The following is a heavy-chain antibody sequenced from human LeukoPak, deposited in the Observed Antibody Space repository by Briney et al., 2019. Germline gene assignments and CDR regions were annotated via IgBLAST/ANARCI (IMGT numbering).Heavy chain of an antibody. Sequence: GGSLRLSCAASGFTFSSYEMNWVRQAPGKGLEWVSYISSSGSTIYYADSVKGRFTISKDNSKNTLYLQMNSLRTEDTAIYYCAKTPYTNSWYRLDYWGQGALVTVSS. V-gene: IGHV3-48*03. CDR2: ISSSGSTI. D-gene: IGHD6-19*01. J-gene: IGHJ4*02. CDR1: GFTFSSYE. CDR3: AKTPYTNSWYRLDY.